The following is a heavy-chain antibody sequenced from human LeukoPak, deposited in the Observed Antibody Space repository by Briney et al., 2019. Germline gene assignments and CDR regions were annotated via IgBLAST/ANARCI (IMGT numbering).Heavy chain of an antibody. CDR3: ARDLGYSSGWYGKWFDP. Sequence: PSETLSLTCTVSGGSISSYYWSWIRQPPGKGLEWIGYIYYSGSTNYNPSLKSRVTISVDTSKNQFSLKLSSVTAADTAVYYCARDLGYSSGWYGKWFDPWGQGTLVTVSS. V-gene: IGHV4-59*01. D-gene: IGHD6-19*01. CDR2: IYYSGST. J-gene: IGHJ5*02. CDR1: GGSISSYY.